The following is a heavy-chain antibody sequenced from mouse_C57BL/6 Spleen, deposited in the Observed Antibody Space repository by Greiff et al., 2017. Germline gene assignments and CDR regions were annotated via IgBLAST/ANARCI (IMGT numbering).Heavy chain of an antibody. CDR3: ARYYYGSSYGAMDY. CDR1: GYTFTSYG. D-gene: IGHD1-1*01. CDR2: IYPRSGNT. J-gene: IGHJ4*01. V-gene: IGHV1-81*01. Sequence: VQLQQSGAELARPGASVKLSCKASGYTFTSYGISWVKQRTGQGLEWIGEIYPRSGNTYYNEKFKGKATLTADKSSSTAYMALRSLTSEDSAVYFCARYYYGSSYGAMDYWGQGTSVTVSS.